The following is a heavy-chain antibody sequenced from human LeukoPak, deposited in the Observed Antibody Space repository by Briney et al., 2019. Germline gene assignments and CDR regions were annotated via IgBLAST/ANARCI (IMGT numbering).Heavy chain of an antibody. D-gene: IGHD3-22*01. CDR1: GGSFNSFF. Sequence: PSETLSLTCTGSGGSFNSFFWSWIRQPPGKGLDWIGYIYTSGSTYYSPSLKSRVTISLDTSKNQFSLKLSSVTAADTAVYYCARCASGYLFDYWGQGTLVTVSS. V-gene: IGHV4-4*09. CDR2: IYTSGST. J-gene: IGHJ4*02. CDR3: ARCASGYLFDY.